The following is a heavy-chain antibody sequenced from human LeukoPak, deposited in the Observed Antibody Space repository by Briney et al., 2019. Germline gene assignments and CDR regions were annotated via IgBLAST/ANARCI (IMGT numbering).Heavy chain of an antibody. V-gene: IGHV3-53*01. CDR1: GFTVSSNY. J-gene: IGHJ6*02. CDR2: IYSGGST. CDR3: ARVELYYYGMDV. D-gene: IGHD1-7*01. Sequence: GGSLRLSCAASGFTVSSNYMSWVRQAPGKGLEWVSVIYSGGSTYYADSVKGRFTISRDNSKNTLYLQMKSLRAEDTAVYYCARVELYYYGMDVWGQGTTVTVSS.